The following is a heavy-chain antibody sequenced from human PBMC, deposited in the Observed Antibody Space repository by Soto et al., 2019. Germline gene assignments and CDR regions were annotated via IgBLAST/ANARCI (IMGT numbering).Heavy chain of an antibody. J-gene: IGHJ3*02. CDR1: GGSFSGYY. D-gene: IGHD2-2*01. CDR2: ISHSGST. CDR3: ARGECSSIYCFTRWALEI. Sequence: SETLSLTCAVHGGSFSGYYWTWIRQTPGKGLEWIGEISHSGSTNYNPSLKSRVTMSADPSKSQFSLNLTSVTAADSGVYYCARGECSSIYCFTRWALEICGQRTVVTVSS. V-gene: IGHV4-34*01.